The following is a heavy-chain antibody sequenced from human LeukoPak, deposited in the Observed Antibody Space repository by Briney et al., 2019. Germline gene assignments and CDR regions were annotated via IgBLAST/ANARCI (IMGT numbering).Heavy chain of an antibody. CDR1: GFTFTSYG. CDR2: ISGSGGNT. J-gene: IGHJ4*02. CDR3: AKDPERWLQLRLGFSD. D-gene: IGHD5-24*01. Sequence: GGTLRLSCAASGFTFTSYGMSWVRQAPGKGLEWVSGISGSGGNTYYADSVKGRFTISRDNSKNTLYLQMNSLRAEDTAVYYCAKDPERWLQLRLGFSDWGQGTLVTVSS. V-gene: IGHV3-23*01.